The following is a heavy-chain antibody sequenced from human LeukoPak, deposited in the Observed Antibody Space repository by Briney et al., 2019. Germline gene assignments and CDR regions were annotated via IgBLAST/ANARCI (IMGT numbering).Heavy chain of an antibody. J-gene: IGHJ4*02. CDR1: GGSISSSSYY. D-gene: IGHD2-15*01. V-gene: IGHV4-39*07. CDR3: ARLCRVCSGGSCYWNYFDY. Sequence: SETLSLTCTVSGGSISSSSYYWGWIRQPPGKGLEWIGSIYYSGSTYYNPSLKSRVTISVDTSKNQFSLKLSSVTAADTAVYYCARLCRVCSGGSCYWNYFDYWGQGTLVTVSS. CDR2: IYYSGST.